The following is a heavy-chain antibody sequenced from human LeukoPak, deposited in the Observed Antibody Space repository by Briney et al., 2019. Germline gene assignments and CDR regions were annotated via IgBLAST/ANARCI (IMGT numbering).Heavy chain of an antibody. CDR3: AKGSYYDSSGSFYFDY. V-gene: IGHV3-23*01. J-gene: IGHJ4*02. CDR1: GFTFSSYA. D-gene: IGHD3-22*01. CDR2: ISGSGGST. Sequence: GGSLRLSCAASGFTFSSYAMSWARQAPGKGLEWVSAISGSGGSTYYADSVKGRFTISRDNSKNTLYLQMNSLRAEDTAVYYCAKGSYYDSSGSFYFDYWGQGTLVTVSS.